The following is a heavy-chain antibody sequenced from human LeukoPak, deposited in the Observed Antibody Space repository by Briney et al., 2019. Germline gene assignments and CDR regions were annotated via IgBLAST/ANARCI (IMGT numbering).Heavy chain of an antibody. CDR2: ISDIGSI. D-gene: IGHD3-16*02. CDR1: GGSISSYY. J-gene: IGHJ4*02. CDR3: ARGASYDYVWGSYRYPITDY. V-gene: IGHV4-59*12. Sequence: PSETLSLTCTVSGGSISSYYWSWIRQPPGKGLEWIAYISDIGSINYNPSLKSRVTISLDTSKNQFSLKLSSVTAADTAVYYCARGASYDYVWGSYRYPITDYWGQGTLVTVSS.